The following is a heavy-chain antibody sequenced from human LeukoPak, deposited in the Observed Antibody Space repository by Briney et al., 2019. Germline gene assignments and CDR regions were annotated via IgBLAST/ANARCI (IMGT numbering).Heavy chain of an antibody. CDR1: GFTFSDYY. V-gene: IGHV3-11*04. D-gene: IGHD3-3*01. CDR3: ARASDKYDHYFDY. Sequence: PGGSLRLSCAASGFTFSDYYMSWIRQAPGKGLEWVSYISSSGSTIYYADSVKGRFTISRDNAKNSLYLQMNSLRAEDTAVYYCARASDKYDHYFDYWGQGTLVTVSS. J-gene: IGHJ4*02. CDR2: ISSSGSTI.